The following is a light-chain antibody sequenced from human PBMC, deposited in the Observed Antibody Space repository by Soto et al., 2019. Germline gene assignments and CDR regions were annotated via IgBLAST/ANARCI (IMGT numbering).Light chain of an antibody. CDR2: DAS. J-gene: IGKJ5*01. CDR3: QQYHNWPIT. CDR1: QSVSSN. V-gene: IGKV3D-15*01. Sequence: EIVMTQASATLSVSPGERATFSCWASQSVSSNLAWYQQKPGQAPRLLIYDASTRATGIPARFSGSGSGTDFTLTISGLQSEDFAVYSCQQYHNWPITFGQGTRLEIK.